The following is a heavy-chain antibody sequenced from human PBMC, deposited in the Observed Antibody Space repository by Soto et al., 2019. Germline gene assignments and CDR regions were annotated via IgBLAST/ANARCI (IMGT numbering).Heavy chain of an antibody. CDR1: GYTFTSYA. D-gene: IGHD7-27*01. Sequence: ASVKVSCKASGYTFTSYAMHWVRQAPGQRLEWMGWINAGNGNTKYSQKFQGRVTITRDTSASTAYMELSSLRSEDTAVYYCARVSGGTGALYYFDYWGQGTLVTVSS. J-gene: IGHJ4*02. CDR2: INAGNGNT. V-gene: IGHV1-3*01. CDR3: ARVSGGTGALYYFDY.